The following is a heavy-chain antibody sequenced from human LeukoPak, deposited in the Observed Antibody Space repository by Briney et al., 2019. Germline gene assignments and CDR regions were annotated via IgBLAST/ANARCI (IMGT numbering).Heavy chain of an antibody. D-gene: IGHD3-9*01. CDR3: ARDGGPLYHTGTGYYRAFDI. CDR1: GDSMTDYY. Sequence: SETLSLTCTVSGDSMTDYYWSWIRQPPGKGLEYLGDVFYTGSTKYNPSLQSRVSISVDTSKKQFSLNLRSGTAADTAVYYCARDGGPLYHTGTGYYRAFDIWGPGTMVAVSP. J-gene: IGHJ3*02. CDR2: VFYTGST. V-gene: IGHV4-59*01.